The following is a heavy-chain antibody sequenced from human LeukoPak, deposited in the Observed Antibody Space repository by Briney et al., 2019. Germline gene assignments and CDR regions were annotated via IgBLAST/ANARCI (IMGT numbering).Heavy chain of an antibody. J-gene: IGHJ4*02. CDR1: GGSFSRDY. CDR2: ISYTGST. V-gene: IGHV4-59*01. CDR3: ARFTYYGPFDY. Sequence: PSETLSLTCAVSGGSFSRDYWSWIRQPPGKGLEWVGWISYTGSTKYSSSLNSRATISVDTSKNHFSLELTSVTAADTAVYYCARFTYYGPFDYWGQGILVTVSS. D-gene: IGHD2-21*01.